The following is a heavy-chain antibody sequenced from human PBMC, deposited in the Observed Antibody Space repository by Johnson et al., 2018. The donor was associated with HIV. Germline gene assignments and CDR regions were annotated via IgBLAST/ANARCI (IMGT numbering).Heavy chain of an antibody. J-gene: IGHJ3*02. CDR1: GFTVSSNY. CDR3: ARGRPNYYDSSGRYVPVAFDI. V-gene: IGHV3-53*01. CDR2: IYSGGST. D-gene: IGHD3-22*01. Sequence: MLLVESGGGLIQPGGSLRLSCAASGFTVSSNYMSWVRQAPWKGLEWVSVIYSGGSTYYADSVKGRFTISRDNSKNTLYLQMNSLRAEDTAVYYCARGRPNYYDSSGRYVPVAFDIWGQGTMVTVSS.